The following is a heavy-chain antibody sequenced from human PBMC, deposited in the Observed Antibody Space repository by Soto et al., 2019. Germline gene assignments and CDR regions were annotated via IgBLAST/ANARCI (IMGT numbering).Heavy chain of an antibody. V-gene: IGHV4-39*07. J-gene: IGHJ4*02. D-gene: IGHD2-8*01. CDR2: VYYSGGA. Sequence: SETLSLTCTVSGVSIHNSHSFWGWIRQPPGKGLEFIGTVYYSGGAHYNSSLKSRVTISVDTANNQVSLRMRSLTSEDTAIYYCAADATAWQQMVPSDYWGQGTLVTVSS. CDR3: AADATAWQQMVPSDY. CDR1: GVSIHNSHSF.